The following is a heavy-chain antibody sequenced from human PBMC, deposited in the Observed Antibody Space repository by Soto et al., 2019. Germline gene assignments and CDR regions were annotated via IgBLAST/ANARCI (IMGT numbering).Heavy chain of an antibody. CDR1: RYTFTSYG. J-gene: IGHJ5*02. D-gene: IGHD5-12*01. Sequence: GASVISCTASRYTFTSYGISRVRQAPGQGLEWMGWISAYNGNTNYAQKLQGRVTMTTDTSTSTAYMELRSLRSDDTAVYYCSRRIGGYDSNWFDLWAQGNLVTVSS. CDR3: SRRIGGYDSNWFDL. CDR2: ISAYNGNT. V-gene: IGHV1-18*01.